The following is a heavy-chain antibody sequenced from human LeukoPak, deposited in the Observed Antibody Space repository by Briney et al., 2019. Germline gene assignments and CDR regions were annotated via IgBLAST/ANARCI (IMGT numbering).Heavy chain of an antibody. D-gene: IGHD1-26*01. CDR2: IKQDGSEK. Sequence: GGSLRLSCAASGFTFSSYWMSWVRQAPGKGLEWVANIKQDGSEKYYVDSVKGRFTISRDNAKNSLYLQMNSLRAEDTAVYYCARDGEGAPWPFDYWGQGTLVTVSS. V-gene: IGHV3-7*01. CDR3: ARDGEGAPWPFDY. CDR1: GFTFSSYW. J-gene: IGHJ4*02.